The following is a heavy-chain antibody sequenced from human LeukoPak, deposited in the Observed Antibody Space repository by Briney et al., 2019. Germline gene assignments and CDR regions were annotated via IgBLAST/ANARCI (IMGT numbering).Heavy chain of an antibody. CDR1: GGTFSSYA. CDR2: IILIFGTA. V-gene: IGHV1-69*05. Sequence: GASVKVSCTASGGTFSSYAISWVRQAPGQGLEWMGGIILIFGTANYAQKFQGRVTITTDESTSTAYMELSSLRSEDTAVYYCARCLTEVACDPWGQGTLVTVSS. CDR3: ARCLTEVACDP. J-gene: IGHJ5*02.